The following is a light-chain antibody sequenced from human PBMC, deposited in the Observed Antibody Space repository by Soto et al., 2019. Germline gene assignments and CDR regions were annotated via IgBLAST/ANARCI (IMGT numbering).Light chain of an antibody. CDR2: AAS. Sequence: DIQMTQSPSSLSASVGDRVTITCRASQGISSYLAWYQQKPGKVPKLLIYAASTLQSGVPSRFSGSGSGTDFTLTISSLQPEDVATYYCQKYNSAQCTFGPGTKVDIK. V-gene: IGKV1-27*01. J-gene: IGKJ3*01. CDR3: QKYNSAQCT. CDR1: QGISSY.